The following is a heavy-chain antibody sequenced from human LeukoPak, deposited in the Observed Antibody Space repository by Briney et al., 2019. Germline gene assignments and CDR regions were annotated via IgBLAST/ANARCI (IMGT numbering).Heavy chain of an antibody. V-gene: IGHV3-30*04. D-gene: IGHD5-18*01. CDR1: GFTFSSYA. CDR3: ARDQEWIQLWPRFDY. Sequence: PGGSLRLSCAASGFTFSSYAMHWVRQAPGKGLEWVAVISYDGSNKYYADSVKGRFTISRDNSKNTLYLQMNSLRAEDTAVYYCARDQEWIQLWPRFDYWGQGTLVTVSS. J-gene: IGHJ4*02. CDR2: ISYDGSNK.